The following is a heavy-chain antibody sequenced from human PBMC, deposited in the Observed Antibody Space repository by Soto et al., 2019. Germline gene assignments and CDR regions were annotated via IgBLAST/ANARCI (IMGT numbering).Heavy chain of an antibody. Sequence: GGSLRLSCAASGFTFSSYGMHWVRQAPGKGLEWVAVISYDGSNKYYADSVKGRFTISRDNSKNTLYLQMNSLRAEDTAVYYCAKEQTRFGVKYYYGMDVWGQGTTVTVSS. D-gene: IGHD3-10*01. CDR1: GFTFSSYG. CDR3: AKEQTRFGVKYYYGMDV. CDR2: ISYDGSNK. V-gene: IGHV3-30*18. J-gene: IGHJ6*02.